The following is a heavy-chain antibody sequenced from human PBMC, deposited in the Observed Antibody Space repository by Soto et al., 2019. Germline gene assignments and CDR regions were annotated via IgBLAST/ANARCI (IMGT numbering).Heavy chain of an antibody. Sequence: GGSLRLSCAASGFTFSSYWMHWVRQAPGKGLVWVSRINSDGSSTSYADSVKGRFTISRDNAKNTLYLQMNSLRAEDTAVYYCARGPRAMIVAGWFDPWGQGTLVTVSS. CDR3: ARGPRAMIVAGWFDP. CDR2: INSDGSST. J-gene: IGHJ5*02. D-gene: IGHD3-22*01. CDR1: GFTFSSYW. V-gene: IGHV3-74*01.